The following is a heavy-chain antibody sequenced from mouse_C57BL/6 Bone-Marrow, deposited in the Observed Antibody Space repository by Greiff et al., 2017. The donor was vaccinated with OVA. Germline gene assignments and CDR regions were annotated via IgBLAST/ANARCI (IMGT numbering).Heavy chain of an antibody. Sequence: EVKVVESGGGLVQPKGSLKLSCAASGFSFNTYAMNWVRQAPGKGLEWVARIRSKSNNYATYYADSVKDRFTISRDDSESMLYLQMNNLKTEDTAMYYCVRQAQGAWFAYWGQGTLVTVSA. CDR2: IRSKSNNYAT. CDR3: VRQAQGAWFAY. J-gene: IGHJ3*01. V-gene: IGHV10-1*01. CDR1: GFSFNTYA.